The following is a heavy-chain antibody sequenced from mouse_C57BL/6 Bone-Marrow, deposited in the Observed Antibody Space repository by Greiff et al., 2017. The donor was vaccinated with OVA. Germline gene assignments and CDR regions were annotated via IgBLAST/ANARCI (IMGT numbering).Heavy chain of an antibody. Sequence: DVKLVESGAELVRPGASVKLSCTASGFNIKDDYMHWVKQRPEQGLEWIGWIDPENGDTEYASKFQGKATITADTSSNTAYLQLSSLTSEDTAVYYCTTPLYDYDVDWYFDVWGTGTTVTVSS. V-gene: IGHV14-4*01. CDR2: IDPENGDT. CDR1: GFNIKDDY. J-gene: IGHJ1*03. D-gene: IGHD2-4*01. CDR3: TTPLYDYDVDWYFDV.